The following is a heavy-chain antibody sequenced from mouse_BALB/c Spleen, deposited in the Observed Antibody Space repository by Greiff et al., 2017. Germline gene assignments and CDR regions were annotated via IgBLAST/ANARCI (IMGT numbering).Heavy chain of an antibody. CDR3: AREGFAVAAY. V-gene: IGHV3-6*02. Sequence: VQLQQSGPGLVKPSQSLSLTCSVTGYSITSGYYWNWIRQFPGNKLEWMGYISYDGSNNYNPSLKNRISITRDTSKNQFFLKLNSVTTEDTATYYCAREGFAVAAYWGQGTLVTVSA. D-gene: IGHD1-1*01. CDR1: GYSITSGYY. CDR2: ISYDGSN. J-gene: IGHJ3*01.